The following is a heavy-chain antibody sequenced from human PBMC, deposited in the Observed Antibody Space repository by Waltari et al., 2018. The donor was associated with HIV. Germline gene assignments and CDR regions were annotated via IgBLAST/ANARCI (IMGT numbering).Heavy chain of an antibody. J-gene: IGHJ6*02. D-gene: IGHD1-26*01. V-gene: IGHV3-21*01. CDR3: ARDLPTTRGFRYGMDV. Sequence: EVQLVESGGGLVKPGGSLRLSCAASGFTFSSYSMNWVRQAPGKGLEWVSSISSSSSNIYYADSVKGRFTISRDNAKNALYLQMNSLRAEDTAVYYCARDLPTTRGFRYGMDVWGQGTTVTVSS. CDR1: GFTFSSYS. CDR2: ISSSSSNI.